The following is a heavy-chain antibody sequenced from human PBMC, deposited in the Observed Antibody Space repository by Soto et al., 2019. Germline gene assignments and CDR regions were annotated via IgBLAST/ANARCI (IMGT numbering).Heavy chain of an antibody. CDR3: AGSGYYHNSGMAV. Sequence: QLQLQESGSGLVKPSQTLSLTCAVSGGSISSGGYSWSWIRQPPGKGLEWIGYIYHSGSTYYNPSVKSRGTISVDRSKSQFSLKLSSVTAADTAVYYGAGSGYYHNSGMAVWGQGTTVPVPS. V-gene: IGHV4-30-2*01. CDR2: IYHSGST. CDR1: GGSISSGGYS. D-gene: IGHD3-22*01. J-gene: IGHJ6*02.